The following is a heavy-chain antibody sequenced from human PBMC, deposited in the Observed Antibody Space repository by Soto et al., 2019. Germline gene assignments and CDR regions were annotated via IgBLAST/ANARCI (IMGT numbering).Heavy chain of an antibody. Sequence: QVQLVQSGAEVKKPGSSVKVSCKASGGTFSSYAISWVRQAPGQGLEWMGGIIPIFGTANYAQKFQGRVTITADESTSTAYMELSSLRSEDTAVYYCARGASYGGNPYYYYGMDVWGQGTTFTVSS. CDR3: ARGASYGGNPYYYYGMDV. V-gene: IGHV1-69*01. D-gene: IGHD4-17*01. J-gene: IGHJ6*02. CDR2: IIPIFGTA. CDR1: GGTFSSYA.